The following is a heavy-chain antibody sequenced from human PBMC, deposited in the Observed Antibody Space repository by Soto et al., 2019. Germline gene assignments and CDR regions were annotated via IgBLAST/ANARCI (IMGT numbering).Heavy chain of an antibody. V-gene: IGHV1-2*04. CDR1: GYTFTGYY. D-gene: IGHD2-2*01. CDR3: ARDPVVPAADPHYYYYYMDV. J-gene: IGHJ6*03. CDR2: INPNSGGT. Sequence: QVQLVQSGAEVKKPGASVKVSCKASGYTFTGYYMHWVRRAPGQGLEWMGWINPNSGGTHYEQKFQGWGTMTRHTSISTAYMELSRVRSDDTAVYYCARDPVVPAADPHYYYYYMDVWGKGTTVTVSS.